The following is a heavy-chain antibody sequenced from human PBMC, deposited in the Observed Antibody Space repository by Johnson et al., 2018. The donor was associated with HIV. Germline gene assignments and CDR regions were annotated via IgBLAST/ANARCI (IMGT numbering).Heavy chain of an antibody. CDR2: IYSGGST. J-gene: IGHJ3*02. V-gene: IGHV3-66*01. Sequence: VQLVESGGGLVKPGGSLRLSCAASGSTFINAWMTWVRQAPGKGLEWVSVIYSGGSTYYADSVKGRFTISRDNSKNTLYLQMNSLRAEDTAVYYCAREANAFDIWGQGTMVTVSS. CDR1: GSTFINAW. CDR3: AREANAFDI.